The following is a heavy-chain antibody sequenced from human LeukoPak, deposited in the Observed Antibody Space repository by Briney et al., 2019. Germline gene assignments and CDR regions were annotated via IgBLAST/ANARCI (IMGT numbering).Heavy chain of an antibody. D-gene: IGHD2-2*01. V-gene: IGHV3-66*01. CDR3: ARGLHDTSRGGGDYFDY. CDR1: GFTVSSNY. J-gene: IGHJ4*02. CDR2: IYSGGST. Sequence: GGSLRLSCAASGFTVSSNYTSWVRQAPGKGLGWVSVIYSGGSTYYADSVKGRFTISRDNSKNTLYLQMNSLRAEDTAVNYCARGLHDTSRGGGDYFDYWGQGTLVTVSS.